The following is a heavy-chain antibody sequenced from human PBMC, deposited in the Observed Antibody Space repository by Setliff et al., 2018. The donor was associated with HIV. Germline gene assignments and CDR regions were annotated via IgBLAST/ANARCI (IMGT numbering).Heavy chain of an antibody. Sequence: LSLTCTVSGGSISRYYRSWIRQPPGKGLEWIGYIYYSGSTNYNPSLKSRVTISVDTSKNQFSLKLTSVTAADTAVYYCARGPSLQTTLFDYWGQGTLVTVSS. CDR1: GGSISRYY. CDR2: IYYSGST. J-gene: IGHJ4*02. CDR3: ARGPSLQTTLFDY. V-gene: IGHV4-59*01.